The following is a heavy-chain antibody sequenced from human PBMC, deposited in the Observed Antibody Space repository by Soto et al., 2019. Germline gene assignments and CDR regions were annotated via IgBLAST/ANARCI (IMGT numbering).Heavy chain of an antibody. J-gene: IGHJ4*02. V-gene: IGHV3-23*01. CDR1: GFTFGSYA. CDR2: ISGSGGST. CDR3: ASGKYYYDSSGYYFDY. D-gene: IGHD3-22*01. Sequence: EVQLLESGGGLVQPGGSLRLSCAASGFTFGSYAMSWVRQAPGKGLEWVSAISGSGGSTYYADSVKGRFTISRDNSKNTLYLQMNSLRAEDTAVYYCASGKYYYDSSGYYFDYWGQGTLVTVSS.